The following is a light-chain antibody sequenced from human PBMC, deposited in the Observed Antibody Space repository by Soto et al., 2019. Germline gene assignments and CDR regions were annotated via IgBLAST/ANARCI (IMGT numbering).Light chain of an antibody. CDR2: GVN. Sequence: QSALTQPASVSGSPGQSTTISCTGTSNDVGSYNLGSWYQQHPGKAPKLMIYGVNKGPSGVSNRFTGSKSGKTASLTISGLQAEDEADYYCCSYAGSSTLVFGGGTKVTVL. V-gene: IGLV2-23*02. CDR1: SNDVGSYNL. CDR3: CSYAGSSTLV. J-gene: IGLJ2*01.